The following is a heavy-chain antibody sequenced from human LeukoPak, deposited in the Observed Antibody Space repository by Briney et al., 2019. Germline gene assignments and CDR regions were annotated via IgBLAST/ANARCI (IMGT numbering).Heavy chain of an antibody. CDR3: ARAGYSSSWYRFNWFDP. D-gene: IGHD6-13*01. CDR2: INHSGST. V-gene: IGHV4-34*01. J-gene: IGHJ5*02. Sequence: SETLSLTCTVSGGSISSYYWSWIRQPPGKGLEWIGEINHSGSTNYNPSLKSRVTISVDTSKNQFSLKLSSVTAADTAVYYCARAGYSSSWYRFNWFDPWGQGTLVTVSS. CDR1: GGSISSYY.